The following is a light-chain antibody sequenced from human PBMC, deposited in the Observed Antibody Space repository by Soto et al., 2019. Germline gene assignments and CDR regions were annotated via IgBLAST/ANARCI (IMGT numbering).Light chain of an antibody. CDR1: PGISGN. CDR3: QKLNAYHPWT. CDR2: GAS. Sequence: QLPQSPSTLSASLGARVPITCRASPGISGNVAWYQQRPGRAPKLLILGASTLQSGVPSRFSGSGSGTDFTLTIGSLQHEDFATYFCQKLNAYHPWTFGQGTKVDIK. V-gene: IGKV1-9*01. J-gene: IGKJ1*01.